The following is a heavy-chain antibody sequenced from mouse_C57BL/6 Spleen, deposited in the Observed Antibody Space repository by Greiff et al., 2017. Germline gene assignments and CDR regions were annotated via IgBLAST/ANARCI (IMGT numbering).Heavy chain of an antibody. D-gene: IGHD1-2*01. V-gene: IGHV1-26*01. CDR1: GYTFTDYY. Sequence: EVKLQQSGPELVKPGASVKISCKASGYTFTDYYMNWVKQSHGKSLEWIGDINPNNGGTSYNQKFKGKATLTVDKSSSTAYMELRSLTSEDSAVYYCARYHSFAYWGQGTLVTVSA. J-gene: IGHJ3*01. CDR2: INPNNGGT. CDR3: ARYHSFAY.